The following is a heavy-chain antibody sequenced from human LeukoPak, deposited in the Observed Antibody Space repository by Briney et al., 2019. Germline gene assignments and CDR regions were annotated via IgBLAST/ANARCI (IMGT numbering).Heavy chain of an antibody. V-gene: IGHV1-2*06. Sequence: ASVKVSCKASGYTFTGYYMHWVRQAPGQGLEWMGRINPNSGGTNYAQKFQGRGAMTRDTSTTTAYLELTNLTPEDTAIYYCARGRGAYGSGSYLYDWGQRTLLTVSS. J-gene: IGHJ4*02. D-gene: IGHD3-10*01. CDR3: ARGRGAYGSGSYLYD. CDR1: GYTFTGYY. CDR2: INPNSGGT.